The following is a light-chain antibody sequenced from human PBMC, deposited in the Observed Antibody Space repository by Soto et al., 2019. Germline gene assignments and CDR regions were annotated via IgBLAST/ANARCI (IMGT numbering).Light chain of an antibody. CDR3: SSWDASLNGYV. CDR2: NSY. Sequence: QYVLTQPPSASGTPGQRVTISCSGSSSNIGSKTVNWYQQLPGTVPKLLIYNSYQRPSGVPDRFSASKSGTSASLAISGLQSEDEADYYCSSWDASLNGYVFGTGTKVTV. V-gene: IGLV1-44*01. J-gene: IGLJ1*01. CDR1: SSNIGSKT.